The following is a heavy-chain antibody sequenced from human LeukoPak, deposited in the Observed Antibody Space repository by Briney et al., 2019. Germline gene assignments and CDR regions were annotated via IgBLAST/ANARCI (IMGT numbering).Heavy chain of an antibody. V-gene: IGHV4-28*01. CDR2: IYYSGST. J-gene: IGHJ4*02. CDR1: GYSISSSNW. Sequence: SDTLSLTCAVSGYSISSSNWWGWIRQPPGKGLEWIGYIYYSGSTYYNPSLKSRVTISVDTSKNQFSLKLSSVTAADTAVYYCAGAGQFIAARPITFDYWGQGTLVTVSS. CDR3: AGAGQFIAARPITFDY. D-gene: IGHD6-6*01.